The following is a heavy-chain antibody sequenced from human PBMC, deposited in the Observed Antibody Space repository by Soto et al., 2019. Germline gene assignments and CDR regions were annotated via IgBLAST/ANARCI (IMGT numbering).Heavy chain of an antibody. J-gene: IGHJ4*02. D-gene: IGHD6-19*01. V-gene: IGHV4-34*01. CDR3: ARAGSAVAFDY. CDR2: INHSGST. CDR1: GGSFSGYY. Sequence: PSETLSLTCAVYGGSFSGYYWSWIRQPPGKGLEWIGEINHSGSTNYNPSLKSRVTISVDTSKNQFSLKLSSVTAADTAVYYCARAGSAVAFDYWGQGTLVTVSS.